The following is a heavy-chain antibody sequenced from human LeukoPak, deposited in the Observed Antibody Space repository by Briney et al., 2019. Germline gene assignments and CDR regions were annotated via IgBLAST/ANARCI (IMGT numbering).Heavy chain of an antibody. J-gene: IGHJ4*02. Sequence: SETLSLTCTVSGGSISSSSDYWGWIRQPPGKGLEWIGSIYYSGSTYYNPSLKSRVTISVDTSKNQFSLKLSSVTAADTAVYYCARLWGYCSSTSCYTIDYWGQGTLVTVSS. V-gene: IGHV4-39*01. CDR3: ARLWGYCSSTSCYTIDY. D-gene: IGHD2-2*02. CDR2: IYYSGST. CDR1: GGSISSSSDY.